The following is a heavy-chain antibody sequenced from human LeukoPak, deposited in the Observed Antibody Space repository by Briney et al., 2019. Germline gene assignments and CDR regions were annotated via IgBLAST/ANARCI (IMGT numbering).Heavy chain of an antibody. CDR2: ISYDGSNK. J-gene: IGHJ4*02. CDR1: GFTFSSYA. CDR3: AKDFPKNPQIDY. V-gene: IGHV3-30-3*02. Sequence: PGGSLRLSCAASGFTFSSYAMHWVRQAPGKGLEWVAVISYDGSNKYYADSVKGRFTISRDNSKNTLYLQMNSLRAEDTAVYYCAKDFPKNPQIDYWGQGTLVTVSS.